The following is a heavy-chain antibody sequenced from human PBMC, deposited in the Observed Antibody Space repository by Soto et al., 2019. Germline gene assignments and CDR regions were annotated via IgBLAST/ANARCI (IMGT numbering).Heavy chain of an antibody. CDR2: ISGSGGST. V-gene: IGHV3-23*01. CDR1: GFTFSSYA. CDR3: AKQLGDFLAVAVTDAFDI. D-gene: IGHD6-19*01. J-gene: IGHJ3*02. Sequence: PGGSLRLSCAASGFTFSSYAMSWVRQAPGKGLEWVSAISGSGGSTYYADSVKGRFTISRDNSKNTLYLQMNSLRDEDTAVYYCAKQLGDFLAVAVTDAFDIWGQGTMVTVSS.